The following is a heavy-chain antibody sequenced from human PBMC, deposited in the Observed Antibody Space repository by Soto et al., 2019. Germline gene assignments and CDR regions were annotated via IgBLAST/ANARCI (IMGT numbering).Heavy chain of an antibody. CDR1: GYSISSGYY. CDR3: ARAAFRRGSHHFDF. V-gene: IGHV4-38-2*01. Sequence: TSETLSLTCGVSGYSISSGYYWSWIRQPPGKGLEWIGSIYQGGDTYYNPSLNSPVTISVDTSNNHFSLRLDSVTAADTAVYYCARAAFRRGSHHFDFWGQGILVT. CDR2: IYQGGDT. J-gene: IGHJ4*02. D-gene: IGHD1-26*01.